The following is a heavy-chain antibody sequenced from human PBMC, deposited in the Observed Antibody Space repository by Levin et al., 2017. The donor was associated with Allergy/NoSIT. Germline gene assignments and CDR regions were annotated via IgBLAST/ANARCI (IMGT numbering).Heavy chain of an antibody. CDR3: ARDLEGFSGYKPYCNMDV. CDR1: GDSISRGFYY. D-gene: IGHD5-12*01. V-gene: IGHV4-61*02. Sequence: SQTLSLTCSVSGDSISRGFYYWSWIRQPAGEGLEWIGRIYVTGSTTYSPSLKSRVTISLDRSKDQVSLKINSVTAADTAVYYCARDLEGFSGYKPYCNMDVWGKGTTVTVSS. J-gene: IGHJ6*03. CDR2: IYVTGST.